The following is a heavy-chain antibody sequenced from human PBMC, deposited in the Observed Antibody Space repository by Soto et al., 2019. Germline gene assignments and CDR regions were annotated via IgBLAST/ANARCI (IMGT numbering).Heavy chain of an antibody. CDR2: IYYSGST. D-gene: IGHD2-2*01. CDR1: GGSISSYY. Sequence: SETLSLTCTVSGGSISSYYWSWIRQPPGKGLEWIGYIYYSGSTNYNPSLKSRVTISVDTSKNQFSLKLSSVTAADTAVYYCARVGKGYCSSTSCYARQRYYYMDVWGKGTTVTVSS. V-gene: IGHV4-59*12. CDR3: ARVGKGYCSSTSCYARQRYYYMDV. J-gene: IGHJ6*03.